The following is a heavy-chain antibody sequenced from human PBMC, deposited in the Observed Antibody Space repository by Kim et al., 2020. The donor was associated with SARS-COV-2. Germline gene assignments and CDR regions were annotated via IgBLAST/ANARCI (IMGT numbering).Heavy chain of an antibody. V-gene: IGHV3-23*01. D-gene: IGHD1-20*01. Sequence: GGSLRLSCAASGFSFTKYAMTWVRQVPGTGLEWVSTMSDVEGRSYYADSVKGRFTISRDISENTVYLQMNNVRAEDTAVDYCAKGPIICGHPPYSWGQGT. CDR2: MSDVEGRS. CDR3: AKGPIICGHPPYS. J-gene: IGHJ4*02. CDR1: GFSFTKYA.